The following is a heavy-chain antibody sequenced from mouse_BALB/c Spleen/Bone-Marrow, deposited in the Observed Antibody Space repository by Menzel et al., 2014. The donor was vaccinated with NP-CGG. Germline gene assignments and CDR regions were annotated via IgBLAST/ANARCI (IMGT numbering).Heavy chain of an antibody. J-gene: IGHJ2*01. D-gene: IGHD6-2*01. CDR2: INPSSNYT. CDR3: ARVLRWSLDY. CDR1: GYTFTSYT. V-gene: IGHV1-4*01. Sequence: VQVVESGAELARPGASVKMSCKASGYTFTSYTMRWVKQRPGQGLEWIGFINPSSNYTNYNQKFKDKATLTADKSSSTAYMQLSSLTSEDSAVYYCARVLRWSLDYWGQGTTLTVSS.